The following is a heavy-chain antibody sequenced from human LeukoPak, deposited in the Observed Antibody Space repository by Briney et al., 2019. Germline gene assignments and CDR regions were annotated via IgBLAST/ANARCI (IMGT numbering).Heavy chain of an antibody. CDR1: GGSISSGGYY. CDR2: INHSGST. J-gene: IGHJ6*02. D-gene: IGHD6-19*01. CDR3: AGGKVWLGYYYYGMDV. V-gene: IGHV4-30-2*01. Sequence: SQTLSLTCTVSGGSISSGGYYWSWIRQPPGKGLEWIGEINHSGSTNYNPSLKSRVTISVDTSKNQFSLKLSSVTAADTAVYYCAGGKVWLGYYYYGMDVWGQGTTVTVSS.